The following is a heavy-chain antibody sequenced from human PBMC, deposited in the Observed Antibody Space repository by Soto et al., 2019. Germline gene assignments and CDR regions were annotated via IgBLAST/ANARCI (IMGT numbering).Heavy chain of an antibody. J-gene: IGHJ4*02. D-gene: IGHD3-22*01. CDR3: ATYYYDSSGYRVDY. V-gene: IGHV3-53*01. Sequence: PVGSLRLSCAASGFTVSSNYMSWVRQAPGKGLEWVSVIYSGGSTYYADSVKGRFTISRDNSKNTLYLQMNSLRAEDTAVYYCATYYYDSSGYRVDYWGQGTLVTVSS. CDR2: IYSGGST. CDR1: GFTVSSNY.